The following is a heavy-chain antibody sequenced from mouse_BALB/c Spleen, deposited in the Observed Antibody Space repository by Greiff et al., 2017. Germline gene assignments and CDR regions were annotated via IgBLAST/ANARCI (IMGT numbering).Heavy chain of an antibody. V-gene: IGHV3-6*02. CDR1: GYSITSGYY. Sequence: EVQLQQSGPGLVKPSQSLSLTCSVTGYSITSGYYWNWIRQFPGNKLEWMGYISYDGSNNYNPSLKNRISITRDTSKNQFFLKLNSVTTEDTATYYCARDTTVVRDYYAMDYWGQGTSVTVSS. D-gene: IGHD1-1*01. J-gene: IGHJ4*01. CDR2: ISYDGSN. CDR3: ARDTTVVRDYYAMDY.